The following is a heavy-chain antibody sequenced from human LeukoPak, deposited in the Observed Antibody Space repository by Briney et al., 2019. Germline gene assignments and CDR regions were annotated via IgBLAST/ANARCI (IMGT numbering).Heavy chain of an antibody. CDR3: ARGIVVVPAATKYYYYYMDV. V-gene: IGHV4-4*07. J-gene: IGHJ6*03. CDR2: IYTSGST. Sequence: SETLSLTCTVSGGSISSYYWSWFRQPPGKGLEWIGRIYTSGSTNYNPSLNSRVTMSVDTSKNQFSLKLSSVTAADMAVYYCARGIVVVPAATKYYYYYMDVWGKGTTVTVSS. CDR1: GGSISSYY. D-gene: IGHD2-2*01.